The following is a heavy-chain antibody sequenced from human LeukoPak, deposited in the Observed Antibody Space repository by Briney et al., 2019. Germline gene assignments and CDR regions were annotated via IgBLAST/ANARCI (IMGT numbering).Heavy chain of an antibody. CDR1: GFTFSSYG. D-gene: IGHD4-23*01. CDR2: ISYDGSNK. Sequence: GGSLRLSRAASGFTFSSYGMHWVRQAPGKGLEWVAVISYDGSNKYYADSVKGRFTISRDNSKNTLHLQMNSLRAEDTAVYYCAKDSTVVGNLINWGQGTLVTVSS. CDR3: AKDSTVVGNLIN. V-gene: IGHV3-30*18. J-gene: IGHJ4*02.